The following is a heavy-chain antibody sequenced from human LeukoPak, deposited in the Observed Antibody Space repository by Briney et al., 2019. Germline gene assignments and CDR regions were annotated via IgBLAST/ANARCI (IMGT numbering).Heavy chain of an antibody. CDR3: ARRGLVVVPL. J-gene: IGHJ4*02. V-gene: IGHV4-39*01. D-gene: IGHD2-21*01. CDR2: IYYGGTT. CDR1: GASVGSSDSY. Sequence: SETLSLTCTVSGASVGSSDSYWAWVRQPPGKGLEWVGCIYYGGTTHYNPSLKSRVTVSVDPSKNQFSLSLTSVTAADTAVYYCARRGLVVVPLWGQGTLVTVSS.